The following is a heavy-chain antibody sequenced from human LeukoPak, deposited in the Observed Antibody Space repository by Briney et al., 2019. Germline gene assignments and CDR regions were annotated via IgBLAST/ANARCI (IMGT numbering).Heavy chain of an antibody. V-gene: IGHV4-34*01. J-gene: IGHJ4*02. CDR2: INHSGST. CDR3: ARGRGYCSSTSCFHYFDY. D-gene: IGHD2-2*01. CDR1: GGSFSGYY. Sequence: PSETLSLTCAVYGGSFSGYYWSWIRQPPGKGLEWIGEINHSGSTNYNPSLKSRVTISVDTSKNQFSLELSSVTAADTAVYYCARGRGYCSSTSCFHYFDYWGQGTLVTVSS.